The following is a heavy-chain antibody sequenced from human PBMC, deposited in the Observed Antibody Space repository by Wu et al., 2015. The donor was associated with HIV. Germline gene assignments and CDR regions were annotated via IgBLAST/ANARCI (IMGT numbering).Heavy chain of an antibody. J-gene: IGHJ6*02. CDR1: GTSVSSDYY. Sequence: QVQLQESGPGLVKPSETLSLTCVVSGTSVSSDYYWGWIRQTPGKGLEWIGTLYHTGSTYYNPSLKSRVTISVDTSQNHFSLKLNSVTAADTAVYYCARDHGPYDYVWGMTMDVVGPRDHGHRLL. CDR3: ARDHGPYDYVWGMTMDV. V-gene: IGHV4-38-2*02. CDR2: LYHTGST. D-gene: IGHD3-16*01.